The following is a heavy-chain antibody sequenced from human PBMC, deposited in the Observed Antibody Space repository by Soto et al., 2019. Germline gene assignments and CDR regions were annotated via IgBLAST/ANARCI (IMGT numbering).Heavy chain of an antibody. CDR1: GYTFTSYD. J-gene: IGHJ4*02. D-gene: IGHD1-26*01. CDR2: MNPNSGNT. Sequence: VQLVQSGADVKNPGASLKVSCQASGYTFTSYDINGVRQAPGQGFDWMGWMNPNSGNTGYEQKVQGRVTMTRNTPISKAYMNRISLRSEATAVYYCASHSGSYGEAVDYWGQGTLVTVSS. V-gene: IGHV1-8*01. CDR3: ASHSGSYGEAVDY.